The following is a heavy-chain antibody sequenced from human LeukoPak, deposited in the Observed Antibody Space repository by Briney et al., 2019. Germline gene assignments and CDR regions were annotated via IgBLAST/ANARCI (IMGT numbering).Heavy chain of an antibody. D-gene: IGHD5-18*01. CDR2: IYTSGST. J-gene: IGHJ4*02. CDR3: ARHGVRQLDY. V-gene: IGHV4-61*02. CDR1: GGSISSGSYY. Sequence: SQTLSLTCTVSGGSISSGSYYWSWIRQPAGKGLEWIGRIYTSGSTNYNPSLKSRVTISVDTSKNQFSLKLSSVTAADTAVYYCARHGVRQLDYWGQGTLVTVSS.